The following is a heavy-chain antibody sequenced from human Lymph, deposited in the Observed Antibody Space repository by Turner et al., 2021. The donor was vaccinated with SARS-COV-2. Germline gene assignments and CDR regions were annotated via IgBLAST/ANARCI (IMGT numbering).Heavy chain of an antibody. Sequence: EVQRVETGVGLIQPGGSLKLACASSGIIVSRNYMNWVRQAPGKGLEWVSVSYSGGTTYNADSVKGRFTISRDNSKNTLYLQMNSLRVEDTAVYYCARDLGTYGMDVWGQGTTVTVSS. J-gene: IGHJ6*02. CDR2: SYSGGTT. CDR1: GIIVSRNY. CDR3: ARDLGTYGMDV. V-gene: IGHV3-53*02. D-gene: IGHD6-13*01.